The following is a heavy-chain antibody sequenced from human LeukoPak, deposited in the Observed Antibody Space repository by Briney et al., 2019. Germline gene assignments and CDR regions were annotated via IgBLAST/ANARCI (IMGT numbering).Heavy chain of an antibody. Sequence: GESLQISCQGSGSRFTSYWIGWVRPLPGKGLEWMGIIYPGDSDTGYSPSFQGQVTISADKSISTAYLQWSSLKASDTAMYYCARQHTVEMATIGGDFDYWGQGTLVTVSS. J-gene: IGHJ4*02. V-gene: IGHV5-51*01. CDR1: GSRFTSYW. CDR3: ARQHTVEMATIGGDFDY. D-gene: IGHD5-24*01. CDR2: IYPGDSDT.